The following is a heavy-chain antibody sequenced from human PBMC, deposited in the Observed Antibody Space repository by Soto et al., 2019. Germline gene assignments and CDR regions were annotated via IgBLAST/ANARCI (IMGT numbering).Heavy chain of an antibody. D-gene: IGHD3-22*01. CDR1: GFTFSSYG. Sequence: VQLVESGGGLVKPGRSLRLSCTASGFTFSSYGMHWVRQAPGKGLEWVAVISYDGSNKYYADSVKGRFTISRDNSKNTLYLQMNSLRAEDTAVYYCASGRSGYDSDFDYWGQGTLVTVSS. CDR2: ISYDGSNK. J-gene: IGHJ4*02. CDR3: ASGRSGYDSDFDY. V-gene: IGHV3-30*03.